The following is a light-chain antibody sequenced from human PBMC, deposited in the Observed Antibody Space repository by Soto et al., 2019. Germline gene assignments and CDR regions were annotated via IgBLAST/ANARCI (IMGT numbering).Light chain of an antibody. CDR3: QQRSNWPWT. V-gene: IGKV4-1*01. CDR1: QSLFYSYNNYNY. J-gene: IGKJ1*01. Sequence: LVLTPSPDSLAVSLGERATINCKSSQSLFYSYNNYNYLAWYQQKPGQPPKVLIYWASTRASGVPDRFSGSGSGTEFTLTISSLQAEDFAVYYCQQRSNWPWTFGQGTKVDIK. CDR2: WAS.